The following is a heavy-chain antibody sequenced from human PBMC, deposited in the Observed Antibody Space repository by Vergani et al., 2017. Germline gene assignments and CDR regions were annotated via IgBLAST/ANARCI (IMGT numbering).Heavy chain of an antibody. CDR2: ISWNSGSI. CDR3: AKAAHPLGYQLPYFDY. V-gene: IGHV3-23*01. CDR1: GFTFRSYA. D-gene: IGHD2-2*01. J-gene: IGHJ4*02. Sequence: EVQLLESGGGLVQPGGSLRLSCAASGFTFRSYAMIWVRQAPGKGLEWVSGISWNSGSIGYADSVKGRFTISRDNAKNSLYLQMNSLRAEDTAVYFCAKAAHPLGYQLPYFDYWGQGTLVTVSS.